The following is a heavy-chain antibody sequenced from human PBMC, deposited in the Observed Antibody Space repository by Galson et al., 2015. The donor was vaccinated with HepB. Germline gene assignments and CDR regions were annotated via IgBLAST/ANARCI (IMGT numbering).Heavy chain of an antibody. V-gene: IGHV1-2*02. J-gene: IGHJ2*01. Sequence: SVKVSCEASGYTFTGYYMNWVRQAPGQGLEWIGWISPNGGSTNYAQTFQGRFTMTRDTSISTDYMELSSLRADDTAVYYCARDEGAGCSSTSCHPSWYFDLWGRGTLVTVSS. CDR1: GYTFTGYY. D-gene: IGHD2-2*01. CDR2: ISPNGGST. CDR3: ARDEGAGCSSTSCHPSWYFDL.